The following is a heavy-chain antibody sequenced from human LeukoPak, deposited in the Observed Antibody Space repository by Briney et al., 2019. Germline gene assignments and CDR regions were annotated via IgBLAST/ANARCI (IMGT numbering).Heavy chain of an antibody. Sequence: ASETLSLTCTVSGGSINDYYWTWIRQAPGKRLEWLGYISNSGTTDYNPSLKSRVTMSVDTSKNEFSLKVTSVTAADTAMYYCARVVRGAVTSNCFDPWGQGTLVTVSS. CDR1: GGSINDYY. CDR3: ARVVRGAVTSNCFDP. CDR2: ISNSGTT. V-gene: IGHV4-59*01. D-gene: IGHD4-17*01. J-gene: IGHJ5*02.